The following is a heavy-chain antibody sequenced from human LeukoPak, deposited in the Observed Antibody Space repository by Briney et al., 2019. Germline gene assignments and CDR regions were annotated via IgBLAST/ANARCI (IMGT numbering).Heavy chain of an antibody. CDR1: GYTFTGYY. J-gene: IGHJ6*02. V-gene: IGHV1-8*02. Sequence: ASVKVSCKASGYTFTGYYMHWVRQATGQGLEWMGWMNPNSGNTGYAQKFQGRVTMTRNTSISTAYMELSSLRSEDTAVYYCARAHIVVVPAGEGDIYYGMDVWGQGTTVTVSS. CDR3: ARAHIVVVPAGEGDIYYGMDV. CDR2: MNPNSGNT. D-gene: IGHD2-2*01.